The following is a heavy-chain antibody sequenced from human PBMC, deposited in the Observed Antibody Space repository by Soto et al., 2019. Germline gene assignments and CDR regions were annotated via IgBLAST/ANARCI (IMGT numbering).Heavy chain of an antibody. J-gene: IGHJ4*02. D-gene: IGHD3-3*01. CDR3: VKDYDRTWSFDY. V-gene: IGHV3-23*01. Sequence: PGGSLRLSCAASGFTFSSYAMSWVRQAPGKGLVWVSGINGRGGSTYYADSVKGRFTISRDNSKNTLYLQMDSLRPEDTALYYCVKDYDRTWSFDYWGQGTLVTAPQ. CDR2: INGRGGST. CDR1: GFTFSSYA.